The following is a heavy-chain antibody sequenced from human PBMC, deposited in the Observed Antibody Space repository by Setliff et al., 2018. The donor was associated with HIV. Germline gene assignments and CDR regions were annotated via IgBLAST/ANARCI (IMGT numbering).Heavy chain of an antibody. J-gene: IGHJ3*02. V-gene: IGHV1-69*13. Sequence: SVKVSCKASGGTFSTYAVSWVRQAPGQGLEWMGGIITIFGTANYAQKFQGRVTITAGESTSTAYMELSSLRSEDTAVYYCASVPPGREAFDIWGQGTMVTVSS. CDR2: IITIFGTA. CDR3: ASVPPGREAFDI. CDR1: GGTFSTYA.